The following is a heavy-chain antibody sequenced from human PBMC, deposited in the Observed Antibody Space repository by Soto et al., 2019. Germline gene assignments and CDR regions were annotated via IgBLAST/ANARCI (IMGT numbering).Heavy chain of an antibody. D-gene: IGHD3-10*01. CDR2: ISYDGSNK. Sequence: QVQLVESGGGVVQPGRSLRLSCAASGFTLSSYAMHWVRQAPGKGLEWVAVISYDGSNKYYADSVKGRFTISRDNSKNTLYLQMNSLRAEDTAVYYCAREASTSGRAFDIWGQGTMVTVSS. CDR3: AREASTSGRAFDI. V-gene: IGHV3-30-3*01. CDR1: GFTLSSYA. J-gene: IGHJ3*02.